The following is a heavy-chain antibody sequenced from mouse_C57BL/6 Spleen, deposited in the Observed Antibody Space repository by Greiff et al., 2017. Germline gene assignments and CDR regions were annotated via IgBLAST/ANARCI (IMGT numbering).Heavy chain of an antibody. CDR1: GFSLTSYG. V-gene: IGHV2-2*01. CDR2: IWSGGST. CDR3: ARSIYDGYDVVFAY. J-gene: IGHJ3*01. Sequence: VKLVESGPGLVQPSQSLSITCTVSGFSLTSYGVHWVRQSPGKGLGWLGVIWSGGSTDYNAAFITRLSISKDNSKSQVFFKINSLQADDTAIYYLARSIYDGYDVVFAYWGQGTLVTVSA. D-gene: IGHD2-2*01.